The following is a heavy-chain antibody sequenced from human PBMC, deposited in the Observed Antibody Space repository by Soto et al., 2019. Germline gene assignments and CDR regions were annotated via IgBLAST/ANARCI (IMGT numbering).Heavy chain of an antibody. CDR3: AKAVGYSSSWYKIGAFDI. Sequence: PGWSLRLSCASSVFTFISYAMSWVRQAPGKGLEWVSAISGSGGSTYYADSVKGRFTISRDNSKNTLYLQMNSLRAEDTAVYYCAKAVGYSSSWYKIGAFDIWGQGTMVTV. V-gene: IGHV3-23*01. CDR1: VFTFISYA. D-gene: IGHD6-13*01. J-gene: IGHJ3*02. CDR2: ISGSGGST.